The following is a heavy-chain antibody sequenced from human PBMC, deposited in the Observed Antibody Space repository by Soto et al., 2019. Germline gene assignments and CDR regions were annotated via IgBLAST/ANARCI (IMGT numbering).Heavy chain of an antibody. D-gene: IGHD7-27*01. V-gene: IGHV3-48*03. J-gene: IGHJ4*02. CDR3: ASHWGSSDY. CDR1: GITFSNYE. CDR2: ISSDGDTI. Sequence: EVRLVESGGGLVQPGGSLRLSCAASGITFSNYEMNWVRQVPGKGLEWISFISSDGDTIYYAVSVKGRFTISRDNAKNSLYLQMNSLRAEDSAVYYCASHWGSSDYWGQGTLVTVSS.